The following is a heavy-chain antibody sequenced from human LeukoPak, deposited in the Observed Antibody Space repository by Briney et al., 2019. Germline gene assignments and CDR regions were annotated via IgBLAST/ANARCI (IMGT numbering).Heavy chain of an antibody. CDR3: ARGVADGQWRGGRRHYHYYMDV. CDR2: VSHSGGT. Sequence: KPSETLSLTCTVSGGSLSGNLWGWIRQPPGKGLEWIGEVSHSGGTSYNPSLKSRATISSDTSKNQFSLNLRSLSAADTAVYYCARGVADGQWRGGRRHYHYYMDVWGKGTTVTVSS. D-gene: IGHD2-15*01. J-gene: IGHJ6*03. V-gene: IGHV4-34*01. CDR1: GGSLSGNL.